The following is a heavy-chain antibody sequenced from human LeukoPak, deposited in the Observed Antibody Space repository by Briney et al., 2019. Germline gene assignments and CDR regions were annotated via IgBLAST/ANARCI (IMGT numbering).Heavy chain of an antibody. V-gene: IGHV1-69*06. CDR2: IIPIFGTA. CDR3: ARTYYYGSGSLNLYYYYYMDV. CDR1: GYTFTDYY. D-gene: IGHD3-10*01. J-gene: IGHJ6*03. Sequence: SVKVSCKASGYTFTDYYMHWVRQAPGQGLEWMGGIIPIFGTANYAQKFQGRVTITADKSTSTAYMELSSLRSEDTAVYYCARTYYYGSGSLNLYYYYYMDVWGKGTTVTVSS.